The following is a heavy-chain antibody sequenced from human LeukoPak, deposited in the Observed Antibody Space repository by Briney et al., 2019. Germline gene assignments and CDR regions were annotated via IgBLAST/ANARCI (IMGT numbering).Heavy chain of an antibody. Sequence: PGGSLRLSCAASGFTFSSYDMHWVRQAPGKGLEWVSAISGSGGSTYYADSVKGRFTISRDNSKNTLYLQMNSLRAEDTAVYYCAKTGAGCYYMDVWGKGTTVTVSS. CDR2: ISGSGGST. CDR1: GFTFSSYD. D-gene: IGHD7-27*01. V-gene: IGHV3-23*01. J-gene: IGHJ6*03. CDR3: AKTGAGCYYMDV.